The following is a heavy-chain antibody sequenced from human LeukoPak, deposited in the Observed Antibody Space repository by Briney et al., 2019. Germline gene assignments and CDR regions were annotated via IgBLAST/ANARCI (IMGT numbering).Heavy chain of an antibody. CDR1: GYSFINYG. Sequence: ASVKVSCKASGYSFINYGITWVRQAPGQGLEWMGWLTAYNGNINYAQKLQGRVTMTKDTSTSTAYMELRSLRSDDTAVYYCARAGASSSWYVQPFDYWGQGTLVTVSS. J-gene: IGHJ4*02. CDR2: LTAYNGNI. V-gene: IGHV1-18*01. CDR3: ARAGASSSWYVQPFDY. D-gene: IGHD6-13*01.